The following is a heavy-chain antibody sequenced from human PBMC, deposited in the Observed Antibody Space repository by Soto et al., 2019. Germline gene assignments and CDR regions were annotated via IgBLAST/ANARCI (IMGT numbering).Heavy chain of an antibody. J-gene: IGHJ4*02. D-gene: IGHD1-1*01. Sequence: GGSLRLSCATSGFTFSSYSMHWFRQAPGKGLEWVAVTSSNEGTKFYADSVKGGFTISRDNSKNTLYLHMNSLRVEDTAVYYCAREVVTTQWYFDNWGQGILVTVSS. CDR1: GFTFSSYS. CDR2: TSSNEGTK. V-gene: IGHV3-30-3*01. CDR3: AREVVTTQWYFDN.